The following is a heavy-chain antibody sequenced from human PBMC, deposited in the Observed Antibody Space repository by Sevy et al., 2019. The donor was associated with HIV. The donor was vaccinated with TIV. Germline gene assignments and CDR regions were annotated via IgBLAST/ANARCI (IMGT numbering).Heavy chain of an antibody. D-gene: IGHD4-4*01. V-gene: IGHV4-39*01. Sequence: SETLSLTCTVSGGSISSSSYYWGWIRQPPGKGLEWIGSIYYSGSTYYNPSLKSRVTISVDTSKNQFSLKLSSVTAADTAVYYYARHVTTVTPPHYYYYGMDVWGQGTTVTVSS. CDR3: ARHVTTVTPPHYYYYGMDV. CDR2: IYYSGST. J-gene: IGHJ6*02. CDR1: GGSISSSSYY.